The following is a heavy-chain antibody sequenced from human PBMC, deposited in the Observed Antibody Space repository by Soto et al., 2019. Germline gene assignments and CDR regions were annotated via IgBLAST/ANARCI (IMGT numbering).Heavy chain of an antibody. J-gene: IGHJ6*02. CDR1: GFTFSSYS. V-gene: IGHV3-21*01. Sequence: NPGGSLRLSCAASGFTFSSYSMNWVRQAPGKGLEWVSSISSSSSYIYYADSVKGRFTISRDNAKNSLYLQMNSLRAEDTAVYYCARDYSSSWDYYYGMDVWGQGTTVTVSS. CDR2: ISSSSSYI. D-gene: IGHD6-13*01. CDR3: ARDYSSSWDYYYGMDV.